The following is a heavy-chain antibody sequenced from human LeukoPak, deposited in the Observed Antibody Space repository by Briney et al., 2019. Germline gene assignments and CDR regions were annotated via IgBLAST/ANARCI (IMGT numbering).Heavy chain of an antibody. J-gene: IGHJ3*02. CDR2: INSDGSST. D-gene: IGHD3-22*01. V-gene: IGHV3-74*01. CDR3: ARDDDLSSGYLGDAFDI. Sequence: GGSLRLSCAASGFTFSPYWMYWVRQAPGKGLVWVSRINSDGSSTDYAESVKGRFTISRDNAKNMVYVQMNSLRAEDTAMYYCARDDDLSSGYLGDAFDIWGQGTMVTVSS. CDR1: GFTFSPYW.